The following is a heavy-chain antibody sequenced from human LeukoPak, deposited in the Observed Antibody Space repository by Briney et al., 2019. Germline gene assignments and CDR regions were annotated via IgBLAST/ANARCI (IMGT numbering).Heavy chain of an antibody. CDR2: ISGSGGST. CDR3: AKIPYYDFWSGRQYFDY. Sequence: EGSLRLSCAASGFTFSSYAMSWVRQAPGKGLEWVSAISGSGGSTYYADSVKGRFTISRDNSKNTLYLQMNSLRAEDTAVYYCAKIPYYDFWSGRQYFDYWGQGTLVTVSS. CDR1: GFTFSSYA. D-gene: IGHD3-3*01. J-gene: IGHJ4*02. V-gene: IGHV3-23*01.